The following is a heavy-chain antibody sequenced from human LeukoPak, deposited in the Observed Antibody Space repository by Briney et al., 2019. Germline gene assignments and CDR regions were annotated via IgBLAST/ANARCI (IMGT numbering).Heavy chain of an antibody. CDR1: GVSFSGYY. Sequence: PSETLSLTCAVYGVSFSGYYWSWIRQPPGKGLEWIGEINHSGSTNYNPSLKSRVTISVDTSKNQFSLKLSSVTAADTAVYYCARVSGFWSGYYFDYWGQGTLVTVSS. CDR3: ARVSGFWSGYYFDY. D-gene: IGHD3-3*01. CDR2: INHSGST. V-gene: IGHV4-34*01. J-gene: IGHJ4*02.